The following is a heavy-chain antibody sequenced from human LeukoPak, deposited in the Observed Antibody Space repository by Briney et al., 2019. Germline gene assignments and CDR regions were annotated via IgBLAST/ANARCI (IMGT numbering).Heavy chain of an antibody. J-gene: IGHJ4*02. Sequence: GGSLRLSRAASGFTFSRYWMSWVRQAPGKGLAGVANIKQDGSETYYVDSVKGRFTISRDNAKNSLHLQMNSLRAEDTAVYFCARGGVGTTTSVDYWGQGTLVTVSS. D-gene: IGHD1-26*01. CDR2: IKQDGSET. CDR3: ARGGVGTTTSVDY. V-gene: IGHV3-7*01. CDR1: GFTFSRYW.